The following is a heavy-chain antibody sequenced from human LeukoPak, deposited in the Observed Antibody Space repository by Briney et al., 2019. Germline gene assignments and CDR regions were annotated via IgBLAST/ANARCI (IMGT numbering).Heavy chain of an antibody. CDR2: IYYSGNT. CDR3: ARVRRQWLVVDLGWFDP. CDR1: GGSISSSSYY. V-gene: IGHV4-39*01. Sequence: TSETLSLTCTVSGGSISSSSYYWGWIRQPPGKGLEWIGSIYYSGNTYYNPSLKSRVTISVDTSKNQFSLKLSSVTAADTAVYYCARVRRQWLVVDLGWFDPWGQGTLVTVSS. D-gene: IGHD6-19*01. J-gene: IGHJ5*02.